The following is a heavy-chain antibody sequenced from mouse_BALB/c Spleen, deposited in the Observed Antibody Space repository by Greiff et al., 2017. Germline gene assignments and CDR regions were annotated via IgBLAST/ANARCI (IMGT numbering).Heavy chain of an antibody. CDR3: AKKLGRAGAWFAY. V-gene: IGHV3-2*02. J-gene: IGHJ3*01. Sequence: VQLKESGPGLVKPSQSLSLTCTVTGYSITSDYAWNWIRQFPGNKLEWMGYISYSGSTSYNPSLKSRISITRDTSKNQFFLQLNSVTTEDTATYYCAKKLGRAGAWFAYWGQGTLVTVSA. CDR2: ISYSGST. D-gene: IGHD4-1*01. CDR1: GYSITSDYA.